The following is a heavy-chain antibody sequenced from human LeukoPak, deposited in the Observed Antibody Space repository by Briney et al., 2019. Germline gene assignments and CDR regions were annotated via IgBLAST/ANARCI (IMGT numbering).Heavy chain of an antibody. CDR3: AGQAVAAAGTRNWFDP. CDR1: GGSISSSSYY. J-gene: IGHJ5*02. CDR2: IYYSGST. D-gene: IGHD6-13*01. Sequence: PSETLSLTCTVSGGSISSSSYYWGWIRQPPGKGLEWIGSIYYSGSTYYNPSLKSRVTISVDTSKNQFSLKLSSVTAADTAVYYCAGQAVAAAGTRNWFDPWGQGTLVTVSS. V-gene: IGHV4-39*01.